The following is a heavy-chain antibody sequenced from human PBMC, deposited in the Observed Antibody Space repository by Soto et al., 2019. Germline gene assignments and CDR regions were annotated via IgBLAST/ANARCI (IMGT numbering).Heavy chain of an antibody. D-gene: IGHD4-17*01. CDR3: ARDCHDYGDYVDDY. Sequence: GGSLRLSCAASGFTFSSYGMHWVRQAPGKGLEWVAVIWYDGSNKYYADSVKGRFTISRDNSKNTLYLQMNSLRAEDTAVYYCARDCHDYGDYVDDYWGQGTLVTVSS. V-gene: IGHV3-33*01. J-gene: IGHJ4*02. CDR1: GFTFSSYG. CDR2: IWYDGSNK.